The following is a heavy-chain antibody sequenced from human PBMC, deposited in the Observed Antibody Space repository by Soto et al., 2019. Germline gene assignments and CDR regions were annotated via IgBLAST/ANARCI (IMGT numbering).Heavy chain of an antibody. CDR2: IYHSGST. CDR1: GGSISSNNW. D-gene: IGHD1-26*01. V-gene: IGHV4-4*02. CDR3: MTRGSYD. Sequence: QVQLQESGPGLVKSSGTLSLTCAVSGGSISSNNWWSWVRQPPGKGLEWIGEIYHSGSTNYNPSLKSRVTISLDKSKNQFSLKLSSVTAADTAVYYCMTRGSYDWGQGTLVTVSS. J-gene: IGHJ4*02.